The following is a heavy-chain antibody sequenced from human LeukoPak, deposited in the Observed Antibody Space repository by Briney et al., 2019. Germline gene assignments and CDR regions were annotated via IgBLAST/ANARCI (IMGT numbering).Heavy chain of an antibody. D-gene: IGHD1-1*01. CDR3: ARDYWNDGYFDY. V-gene: IGHV3-66*02. Sequence: PGGSLRLSCAVSGFTVSSNYMSWVRQAPGKGLEWVSVIYSGGSTYYAGFVKGRFTISRDNSKNTLYLQMNSLRPEDTAVYYCARDYWNDGYFDYWGQGTLVTVSS. J-gene: IGHJ4*02. CDR1: GFTVSSNY. CDR2: IYSGGST.